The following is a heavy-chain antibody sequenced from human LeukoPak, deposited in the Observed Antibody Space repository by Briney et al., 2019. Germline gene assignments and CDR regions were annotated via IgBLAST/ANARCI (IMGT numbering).Heavy chain of an antibody. CDR3: ARQLYGSDY. CDR1: GVSFSTYY. D-gene: IGHD4-17*01. J-gene: IGHJ4*02. Sequence: PSETLSLTCDVSGVSFSTYYWSWIRQSPEKGLEWIGEVNHSGYTNYNPSLKGRVTISVDTSKNQFSLKLSSVTAADTAVYYCARQLYGSDYWGQGTRVTVSS. V-gene: IGHV4-34*01. CDR2: VNHSGYT.